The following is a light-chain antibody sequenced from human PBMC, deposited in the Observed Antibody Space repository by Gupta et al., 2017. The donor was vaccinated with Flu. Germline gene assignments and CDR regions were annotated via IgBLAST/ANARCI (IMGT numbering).Light chain of an antibody. CDR1: NIGSET. CDR2: DDD. J-gene: IGLJ3*02. Sequence: GQTATIACGGDNIGSETVHWYQQKPGQAPVLILYDDDFRPSGIPERFSGSNSGSTAAMTISRVEAGDEADYYCQVWDTNTDHWLFGGGIMLTVV. V-gene: IGLV3-21*02. CDR3: QVWDTNTDHWL.